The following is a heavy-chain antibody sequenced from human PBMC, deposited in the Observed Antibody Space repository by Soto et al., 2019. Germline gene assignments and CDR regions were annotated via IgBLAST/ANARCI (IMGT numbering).Heavy chain of an antibody. J-gene: IGHJ4*02. CDR3: ASWGHIVPVYYTDSDH. D-gene: IGHD2-21*01. V-gene: IGHV3-74*01. CDR1: GFTFSTYW. CDR2: ISPDGSNR. Sequence: GGSLRLSCAASGFTFSTYWMNWVRQTPGKGLMWVSRISPDGSNRGYADSVEGRFTVSRDNAKNTLYLQMHSLRAEDTAMYYCASWGHIVPVYYTDSDHWGEGTLVTVSS.